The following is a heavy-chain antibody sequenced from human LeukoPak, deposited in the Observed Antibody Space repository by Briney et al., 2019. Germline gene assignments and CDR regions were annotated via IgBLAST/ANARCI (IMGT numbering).Heavy chain of an antibody. J-gene: IGHJ4*02. V-gene: IGHV4-31*03. CDR1: GGSISTGGYY. CDR2: IYYSGST. D-gene: IGHD3-22*01. CDR3: ARAAPNYYDSSGSLRNPYFDY. Sequence: SETLSLTCTVSGGSISTGGYYWSWIRQHPGKGLEWIGNIYYSGSTYYNPSLKSRVTMSVDTSKNQFSLTLISVTAADTAVYFCARAAPNYYDSSGSLRNPYFDYWGQGTLVTVSS.